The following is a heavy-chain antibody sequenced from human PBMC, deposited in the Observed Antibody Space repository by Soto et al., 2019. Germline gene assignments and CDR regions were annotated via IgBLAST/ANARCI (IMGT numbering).Heavy chain of an antibody. CDR3: ARDPPLSVLVVVDTDDF. J-gene: IGHJ4*02. CDR1: GFTFTSHN. Sequence: EGSLRLSCAASGFTFTSHNMNWVRQAPGKGLEWVSSISSSSSFRNYADSVKGRFSISRDNDKNLVYLQMDSLRAEDTAVYYCARDPPLSVLVVVDTDDFWGQGTLLNVST. CDR2: ISSSSSFR. D-gene: IGHD2-21*01. V-gene: IGHV3-21*01.